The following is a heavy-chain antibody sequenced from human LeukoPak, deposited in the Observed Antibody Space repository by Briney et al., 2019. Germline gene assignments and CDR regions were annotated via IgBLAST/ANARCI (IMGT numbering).Heavy chain of an antibody. Sequence: PGGSLRPSCAVSGFTVSGNYMSWVRQAPGKGLEWVSLIYSGGTTYYADSVKGRFTISRDNSKNTLYLQMNSLRAEDTAVYYCARRAGGYSHPYDYWGQGILVTVSS. J-gene: IGHJ4*02. D-gene: IGHD4-23*01. V-gene: IGHV3-53*01. CDR1: GFTVSGNY. CDR3: ARRAGGYSHPYDY. CDR2: IYSGGTT.